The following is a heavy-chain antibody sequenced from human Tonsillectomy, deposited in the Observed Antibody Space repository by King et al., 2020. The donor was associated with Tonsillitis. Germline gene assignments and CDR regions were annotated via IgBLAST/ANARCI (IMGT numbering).Heavy chain of an antibody. Sequence: VQLVESGAEVKKPGESLRISCKGSGYSFSSYWISWVRQMPGKGLEWMGRIDPSDSYTTYSPSFQGHVTILADKSISTAYLQWSSLKASDTAMYYCARDWPSTMATIGVDWFDPWGQGTLVTVSS. CDR1: GYSFSSYW. CDR2: IDPSDSYT. V-gene: IGHV5-10-1*01. CDR3: ARDWPSTMATIGVDWFDP. J-gene: IGHJ5*02. D-gene: IGHD5-12*01.